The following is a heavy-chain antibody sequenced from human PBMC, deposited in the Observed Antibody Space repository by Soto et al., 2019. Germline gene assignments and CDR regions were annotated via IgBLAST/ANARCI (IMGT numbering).Heavy chain of an antibody. Sequence: VGSLRLSCAASGFTFSNYWMNWVSQAPGKGLEWVANIKQDGTEKYYVDSVEGRFTISRDNAKNSLYLHLNTLRAEDTAVYYCARELGYSSSSVPFDYWGHGALVTVSS. CDR2: IKQDGTEK. CDR3: ARELGYSSSSVPFDY. D-gene: IGHD6-6*01. J-gene: IGHJ4*01. V-gene: IGHV3-7*01. CDR1: GFTFSNYW.